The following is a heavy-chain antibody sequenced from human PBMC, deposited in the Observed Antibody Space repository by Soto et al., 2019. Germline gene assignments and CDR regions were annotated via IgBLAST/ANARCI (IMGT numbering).Heavy chain of an antibody. CDR2: SKNKADSYTT. D-gene: IGHD3-10*01. CDR1: GFTFSDHY. J-gene: IGHJ4*02. V-gene: IGHV3-72*01. Sequence: EVQLVESGGGLVQPGGSLRLSCAASGFTFSDHYMDWVRQAPGKGLEWVGRSKNKADSYTTEYAAYVKGRFTISRDGSKNSLFLQMNSLKTEGTAVYYCTVWGSGNDFGAAWGEGILVTVSS. CDR3: TVWGSGNDFGAA.